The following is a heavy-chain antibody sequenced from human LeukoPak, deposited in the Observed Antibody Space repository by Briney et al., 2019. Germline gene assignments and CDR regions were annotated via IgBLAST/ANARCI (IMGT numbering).Heavy chain of an antibody. CDR3: ARDPTALQNWDDFTLDY. D-gene: IGHD1-1*01. J-gene: IGHJ4*02. CDR2: ISSSTGTV. V-gene: IGHV3-48*03. Sequence: PGGSLRLSCEASGFTFSSYEMNRVRQAPGKGPEWVAWISSSTGTVYYADSVKGRFTISRDNAKNSLYLQMNSLRAEDTAVYYCARDPTALQNWDDFTLDYWGQGALVTVSS. CDR1: GFTFSSYE.